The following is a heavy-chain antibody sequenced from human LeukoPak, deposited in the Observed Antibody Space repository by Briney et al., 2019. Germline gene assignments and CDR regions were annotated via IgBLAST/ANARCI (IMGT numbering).Heavy chain of an antibody. CDR3: ARLTVEGYYYYGMDV. CDR1: GGSISSSNYY. CDR2: IYYSGST. Sequence: SETLSLTCTVSGGSISSSNYYWGWIRQPPGKGLEWIGSIYYSGSTYYNPSLKSRVTISVDTSKNQFSLKLSSVTAADTAVYYCARLTVEGYYYYGMDVWGQGTTVTVSS. D-gene: IGHD4-23*01. V-gene: IGHV4-39*01. J-gene: IGHJ6*02.